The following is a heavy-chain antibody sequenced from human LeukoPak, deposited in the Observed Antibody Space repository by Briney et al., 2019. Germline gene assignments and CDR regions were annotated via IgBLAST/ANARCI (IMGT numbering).Heavy chain of an antibody. CDR1: GGSISSSSYY. V-gene: IGHV4-39*01. J-gene: IGHJ5*02. D-gene: IGHD4-17*01. Sequence: SETLSPTCTVSGGSISSSSYYWGWIRQPPGKGLEWIGSIYYSGSTYYNPSLKSRVTISVDTSKNQFSLKLSSVTAADTAVYYCARHESPDYGEVWFDPWGQGTLVTVSS. CDR2: IYYSGST. CDR3: ARHESPDYGEVWFDP.